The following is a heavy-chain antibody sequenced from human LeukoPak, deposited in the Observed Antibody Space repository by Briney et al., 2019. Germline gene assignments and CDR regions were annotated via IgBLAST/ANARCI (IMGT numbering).Heavy chain of an antibody. CDR1: GGTFSSHA. CDR2: IIPIFGTA. D-gene: IGHD3-22*01. CDR3: ASFSYYYDSSGYYHEGAFDY. V-gene: IGHV1-69*05. Sequence: SVKVSCKASGGTFSSHAISWVRQAPGQGLEWMGGIIPIFGTANYAQKFQGRVTITTDESTSTAYMELSSLRSDDTAVYYCASFSYYYDSSGYYHEGAFDYWGQGTLVTVSS. J-gene: IGHJ4*02.